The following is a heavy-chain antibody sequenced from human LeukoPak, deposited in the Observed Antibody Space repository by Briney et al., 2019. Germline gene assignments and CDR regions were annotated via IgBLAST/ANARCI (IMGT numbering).Heavy chain of an antibody. Sequence: PSETLSLTCTVSGGSTYNHYWSWIRQPPGKGLEWIAYIYYSGSTNYNPSLKSRVSMSIDTSKNQFSLRLSSVTTADTAMYYCARENWNNEGSAFDIWGQGTMVTVSS. CDR3: ARENWNNEGSAFDI. CDR1: GGSTYNHY. D-gene: IGHD1/OR15-1a*01. CDR2: IYYSGST. V-gene: IGHV4-59*11. J-gene: IGHJ3*02.